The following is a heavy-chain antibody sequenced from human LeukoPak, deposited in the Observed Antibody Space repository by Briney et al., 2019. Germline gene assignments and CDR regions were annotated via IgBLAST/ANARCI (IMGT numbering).Heavy chain of an antibody. CDR1: GGTFSSYA. J-gene: IGHJ4*02. V-gene: IGHV1-69*04. Sequence: SVNVSCKASGGTFSSYAISWVRQAPGQGLEWMGRIIPILGIANYAQKFQGRVTITADKSTSTAYMELSSLRSEDTAVYYCARGQIVGATTEDYWGQGTLVTVSS. CDR3: ARGQIVGATTEDY. CDR2: IIPILGIA. D-gene: IGHD1-26*01.